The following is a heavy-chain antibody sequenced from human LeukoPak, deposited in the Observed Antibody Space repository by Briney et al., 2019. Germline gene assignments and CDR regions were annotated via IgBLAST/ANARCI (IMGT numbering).Heavy chain of an antibody. D-gene: IGHD1-26*01. Sequence: SETLSLTCAVYGGSFSGYYWSWIRQPPGKGLEWIGEINHSGSTNYNPSLKSRVTISVDTSKNQFSLKLSSVTAADTAVYYCARVYRVGAILNWGQGTLVTVSS. CDR2: INHSGST. CDR3: ARVYRVGAILN. CDR1: GGSFSGYY. V-gene: IGHV4-34*01. J-gene: IGHJ4*02.